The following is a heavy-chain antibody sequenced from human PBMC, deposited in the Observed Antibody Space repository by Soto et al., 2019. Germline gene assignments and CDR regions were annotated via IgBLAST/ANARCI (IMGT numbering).Heavy chain of an antibody. J-gene: IGHJ3*02. V-gene: IGHV1-69*06. Sequence: ADSGKGCFKTCGGPFSSYAMSLVRQAPGQGLEWMGGIIPIFGTANYAQKFQGRVTITADKSTSTAYMELSSLRSEDTAVYYCASAYYYDSSGKDAFDIWGQGTLVTVSS. CDR3: ASAYYYDSSGKDAFDI. CDR1: GGPFSSYA. CDR2: IIPIFGTA. D-gene: IGHD3-22*01.